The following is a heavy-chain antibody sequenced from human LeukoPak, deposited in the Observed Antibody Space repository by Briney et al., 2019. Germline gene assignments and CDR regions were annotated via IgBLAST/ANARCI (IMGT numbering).Heavy chain of an antibody. Sequence: PSETLSLTCTVSGGSISSHYWSWIRQPPGKGLEWIGYIYYSGSTNYNPSLKSRVTISVDTSKNQFSLKLSSVTAADTAVYYCVRGITGTSNLGAFDIWGQGTMVAVSS. D-gene: IGHD1-7*01. CDR2: IYYSGST. V-gene: IGHV4-59*11. J-gene: IGHJ3*02. CDR3: VRGITGTSNLGAFDI. CDR1: GGSISSHY.